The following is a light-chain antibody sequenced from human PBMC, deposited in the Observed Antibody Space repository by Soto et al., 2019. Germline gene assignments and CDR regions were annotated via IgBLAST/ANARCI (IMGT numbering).Light chain of an antibody. CDR1: QSVNSN. Sequence: EIVSTQSPAMLSVSPGESATLSCRASQSVNSNYLAWYQQHPGQPPRLLIYGISTRATGIPARFSGSGSGTEFSLTISSLQSEDFAVYYCQQYSKRPITFGQGTRLEVK. V-gene: IGKV3-15*01. J-gene: IGKJ5*01. CDR3: QQYSKRPIT. CDR2: GIS.